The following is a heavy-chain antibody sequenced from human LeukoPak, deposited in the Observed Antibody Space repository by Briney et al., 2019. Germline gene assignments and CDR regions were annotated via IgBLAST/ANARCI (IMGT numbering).Heavy chain of an antibody. CDR2: INPNNGDT. D-gene: IGHD2-2*01. CDR1: GYSFTGYY. CDR3: ARDSLREYCSSTSCYLFTYYYYYYMDV. V-gene: IGHV1-2*02. Sequence: ASVKVSCKASGYSFTGYYMHWVRQAPGQGLEWMAWINPNNGDTNFAQKFQGRVTMTRDTSISTAYMELSRLRSDDTAVYYCARDSLREYCSSTSCYLFTYYYYYYMDVWGKGTTVTVSS. J-gene: IGHJ6*03.